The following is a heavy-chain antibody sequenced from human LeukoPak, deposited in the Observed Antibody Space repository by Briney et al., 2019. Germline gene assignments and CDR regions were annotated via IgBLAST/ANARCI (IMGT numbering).Heavy chain of an antibody. Sequence: PSETLSLTCTVTNCIINPYIRRWFWQPPGKGLEWIGYIYYSGSTNYNPSLKSRGTKSVDTSKHQIYIMVSDVTAVDTDVSYCARSRYRLSPWGQGTLVAVSS. CDR3: ARSRYRLSP. D-gene: IGHD2-2*01. J-gene: IGHJ5*02. CDR1: NCIINPYI. V-gene: IGHV4-59*01. CDR2: IYYSGST.